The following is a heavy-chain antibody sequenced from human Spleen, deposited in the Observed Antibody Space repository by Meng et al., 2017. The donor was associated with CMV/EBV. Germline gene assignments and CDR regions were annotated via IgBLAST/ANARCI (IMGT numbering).Heavy chain of an antibody. Sequence: SGGSISSGGYYWSWIRQHPGKGLEWIGYIYYSGSTYYNPSLKSRVTISVDTSKNQFSLKLSSVPAADTAVYYCARAYGDYSSYWFDPWGQGTLVTVSS. CDR2: IYYSGST. V-gene: IGHV4-31*02. CDR3: ARAYGDYSSYWFDP. CDR1: GGSISSGGYY. D-gene: IGHD4-17*01. J-gene: IGHJ5*02.